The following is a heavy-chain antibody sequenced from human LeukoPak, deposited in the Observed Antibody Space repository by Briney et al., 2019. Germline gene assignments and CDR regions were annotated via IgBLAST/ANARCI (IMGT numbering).Heavy chain of an antibody. J-gene: IGHJ6*03. CDR2: IYYSGST. Sequence: ETLSLTCTVSGGSISSYYWSWIRQPPGKGLEWIAYIYYSGSTNYNPSLKSRATISVDTSKNQFSLKLSSVTAADTAVYYCARESYYYYYMDVWGKGTTVTVSS. CDR3: ARESYYYYYMDV. V-gene: IGHV4-59*01. CDR1: GGSISSYY.